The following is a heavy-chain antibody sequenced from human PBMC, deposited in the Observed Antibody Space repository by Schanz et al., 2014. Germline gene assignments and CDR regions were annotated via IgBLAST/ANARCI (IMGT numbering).Heavy chain of an antibody. J-gene: IGHJ4*02. V-gene: IGHV3-33*01. CDR2: IWYDENNK. Sequence: QVQLVESGGGVVQFGRSLRLSCEASGFTFSSYGMHWVRQAPGKGLEWVAVIWYDENNKYYADSVKGRFTMSRDNSKNTLYLQMNSLRAEDTALYYCARANYRRKINFDYWGRGTLVTVSS. D-gene: IGHD3-10*01. CDR3: ARANYRRKINFDY. CDR1: GFTFSSYG.